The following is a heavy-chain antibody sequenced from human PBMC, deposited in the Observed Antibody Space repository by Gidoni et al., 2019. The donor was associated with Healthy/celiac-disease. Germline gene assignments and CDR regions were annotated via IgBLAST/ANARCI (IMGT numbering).Heavy chain of an antibody. Sequence: VQLVESGGGLLQPGGSLRLSCSASGFTFISYAMHWVRQAPGKGLEYVSAISSNGGSTYYADSVKGRFTISRDNSKNTLYLQMSSLRAEDTAVYYCVKGWASSGWYVGFDYWGQGTLVNVSS. CDR1: GFTFISYA. D-gene: IGHD6-19*01. CDR2: ISSNGGST. V-gene: IGHV3-64D*08. CDR3: VKGWASSGWYVGFDY. J-gene: IGHJ4*02.